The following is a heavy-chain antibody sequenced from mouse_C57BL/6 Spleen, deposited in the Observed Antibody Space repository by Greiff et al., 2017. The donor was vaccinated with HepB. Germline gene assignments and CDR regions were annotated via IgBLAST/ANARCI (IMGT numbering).Heavy chain of an antibody. Sequence: VQLQQSGAELVKPGASVKISCKASGYAFSSYWMNWVKQRPGKGLERIGQIYLGDGDTNYNGKFKGKATLTADKSSSPAHMQLSSLTSEDSAVYFCGRRETGGWYFDGWGKGTTVTVSS. CDR3: GRRETGGWYFDG. CDR2: IYLGDGDT. CDR1: GYAFSSYW. V-gene: IGHV1-80*01. J-gene: IGHJ1*03.